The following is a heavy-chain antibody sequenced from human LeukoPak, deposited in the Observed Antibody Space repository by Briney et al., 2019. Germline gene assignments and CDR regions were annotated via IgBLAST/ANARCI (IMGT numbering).Heavy chain of an antibody. CDR1: GGSISSYY. D-gene: IGHD6-19*01. Sequence: SETLSLTCTVSGGSISSYYWSWIRQPPGKGLEWIGYIYYSGSTNHNPSLKSRVTISVDTSKNQFSLKLSSVTAADTAVYYCARTQQWLSPFDYWGQGTLVTVSS. CDR2: IYYSGST. V-gene: IGHV4-59*01. CDR3: ARTQQWLSPFDY. J-gene: IGHJ4*02.